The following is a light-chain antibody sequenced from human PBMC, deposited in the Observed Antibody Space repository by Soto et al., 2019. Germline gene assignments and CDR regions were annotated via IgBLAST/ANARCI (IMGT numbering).Light chain of an antibody. CDR2: DAS. V-gene: IGKV3-11*01. CDR1: QSVDRY. CDR3: QHRVKWPST. Sequence: EIVVPQSPDTLSLAPGETATLSCRASQSVDRYVAWYQQKVGQAPRLLIYDASLRATGVGAMFTGSGSATDFILTISSLAPEDFAVYFCQHRVKWPSTFGPGAKVDI. J-gene: IGKJ3*01.